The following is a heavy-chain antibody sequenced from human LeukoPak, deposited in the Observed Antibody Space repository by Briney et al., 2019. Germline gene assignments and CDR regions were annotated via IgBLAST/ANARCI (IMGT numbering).Heavy chain of an antibody. J-gene: IGHJ4*02. CDR1: GYTITSYY. CDR2: INPSGGST. D-gene: IGHD2-21*01. CDR3: ARDLSYYLFDY. Sequence: GASVKVSCKASGYTITSYYMHWVRQAPGQGLEWMGIINPSGGSTSYAQKFQGRVTMTRDMSTSTVYMELSSLRSEDTAVYYCARDLSYYLFDYWGQGTLVTVSS. V-gene: IGHV1-46*01.